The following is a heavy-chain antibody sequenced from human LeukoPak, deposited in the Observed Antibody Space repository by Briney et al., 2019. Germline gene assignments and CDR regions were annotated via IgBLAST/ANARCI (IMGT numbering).Heavy chain of an antibody. J-gene: IGHJ5*02. CDR1: GFTFSSYS. V-gene: IGHV3-21*01. CDR3: AQGGGYCSGGSCYVWFDP. CDR2: ISSSSSYI. D-gene: IGHD2-15*01. Sequence: GGSLRLSCAASGFTFSSYSMNWVRQAPGKGLEWVSSISSSSSYIYYADSVKGRFTISRDNAKNSLYLQMHSLRAEDTAVYYCAQGGGYCSGGSCYVWFDPWGQGTLVTVSS.